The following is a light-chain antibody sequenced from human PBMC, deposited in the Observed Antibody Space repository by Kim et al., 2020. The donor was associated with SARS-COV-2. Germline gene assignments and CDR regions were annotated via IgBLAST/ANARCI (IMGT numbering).Light chain of an antibody. Sequence: SSELTQDPAVSVALGQTVNITCQGDSLRTSYASWYQLKPRQAPVLVLFGHHHRPSGIPDRFSGSTSGHPASLTITGAQAEDEADYYCNSRATSDNQLVFGGGTQLTGL. CDR1: SLRTSY. CDR2: GHH. V-gene: IGLV3-19*01. CDR3: NSRATSDNQLV. J-gene: IGLJ3*02.